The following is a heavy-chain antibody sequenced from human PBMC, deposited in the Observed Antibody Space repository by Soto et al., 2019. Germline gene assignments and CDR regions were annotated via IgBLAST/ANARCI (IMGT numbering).Heavy chain of an antibody. V-gene: IGHV5-51*01. J-gene: IGHJ4*02. CDR1: GYIFSKYW. D-gene: IGHD6-6*01. CDR3: VVYSSSSGRHFDY. Sequence: LGESLKISCKSSGYIFSKYWIGWVRQMPGKGLEWMGIIYPGDSDTRCSPSFQGQVTISADKSITTAYLQWRSLKASDTAIYYCVVYSSSSGRHFDYWGQGTLVTVSS. CDR2: IYPGDSDT.